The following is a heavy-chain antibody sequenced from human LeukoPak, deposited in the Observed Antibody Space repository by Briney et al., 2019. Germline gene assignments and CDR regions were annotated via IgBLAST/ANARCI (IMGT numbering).Heavy chain of an antibody. D-gene: IGHD3-22*01. CDR1: GFTFSSNA. CDR2: ISSNGRST. J-gene: IGHJ4*02. CDR3: ARVGDYYDISGYYDY. V-gene: IGHV3-64*02. Sequence: GGSLRLSCAASGFTFSSNAMHWVRQAPGKGLEYVSAISSNGRSTYYADSVKGRFTISRDNSKNTLYLQMGSLRADDMAVYYCARVGDYYDISGYYDYWGQGTLVTVSS.